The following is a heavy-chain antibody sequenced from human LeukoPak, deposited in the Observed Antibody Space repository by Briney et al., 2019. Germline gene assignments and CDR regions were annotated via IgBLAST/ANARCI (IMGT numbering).Heavy chain of an antibody. V-gene: IGHV4-59*08. Sequence: SETLSLTCTVSGASISNFYWSWIRQPPGQGLEWIGYMLYSGSTNQKPSLRSRVTISVDTSKNQVSLKLSSVTAADTAVYYCARSDIWGSYRFLDYWGQGILVTVSS. CDR2: MLYSGST. D-gene: IGHD3-16*02. CDR3: ARSDIWGSYRFLDY. J-gene: IGHJ4*01. CDR1: GASISNFY.